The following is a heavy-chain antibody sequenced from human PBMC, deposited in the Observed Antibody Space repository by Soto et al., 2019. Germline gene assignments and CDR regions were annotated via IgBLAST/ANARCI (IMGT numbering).Heavy chain of an antibody. J-gene: IGHJ6*02. CDR2: INHSGST. CDR3: ARGFIYYGSGSYYNKDYYYGMDV. Sequence: SETLSLTCAVYGGSFSVYYWSWIRHPPGKGLEWIGEINHSGSTNYNPSLKSRVTISVDTSKNQFSLKLSSVTAADTAVYYCARGFIYYGSGSYYNKDYYYGMDVWGQGTTVTVSS. V-gene: IGHV4-34*01. D-gene: IGHD3-10*01. CDR1: GGSFSVYY.